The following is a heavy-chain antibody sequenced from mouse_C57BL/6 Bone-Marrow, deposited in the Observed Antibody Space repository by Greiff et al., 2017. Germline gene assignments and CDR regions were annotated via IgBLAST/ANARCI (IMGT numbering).Heavy chain of an antibody. D-gene: IGHD1-1*01. J-gene: IGHJ4*01. CDR1: GYTFTSYW. CDR3: ARHLTDPYAMDY. CDR2: IDPSDSET. V-gene: IGHV1-52*01. Sequence: QVQLQQPGAELVRPGSSVKLSCKASGYTFTSYWMHWVKQRPIQGLEWIGNIDPSDSETHYNQKFKDKATLTVDKSSSTAYMQLISLTSEDSAVYYCARHLTDPYAMDYWGQGTSVTVSS.